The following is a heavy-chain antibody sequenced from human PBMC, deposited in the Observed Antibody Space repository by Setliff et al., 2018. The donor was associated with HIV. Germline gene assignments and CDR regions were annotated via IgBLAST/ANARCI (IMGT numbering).Heavy chain of an antibody. J-gene: IGHJ3*02. CDR3: ARADNYYYDSGAFKSGLDAFDI. CDR1: GGSISSGNYY. Sequence: SETLSLTCTVSGGSISSGNYYWSWIRQPAGKGLEWIGHISTSGRTNYNPSLMSRLTISVDMSKNQFSLKLSSVTAADTAVYHCARADNYYYDSGAFKSGLDAFDIWGQGTMVTVSS. D-gene: IGHD3-22*01. CDR2: ISTSGRT. V-gene: IGHV4-61*09.